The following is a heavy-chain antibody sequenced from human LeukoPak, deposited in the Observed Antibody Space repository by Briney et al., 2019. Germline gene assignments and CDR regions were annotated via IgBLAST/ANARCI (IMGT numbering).Heavy chain of an antibody. Sequence: SVKVSCXASGGTFSSYAISWVRQAPGQGLEWMGRIIPIFGTANYAQKFQGRVTITTDESTSTAYMELSSLRSEDTAVYYCARDQGIAVAGNNWFDPWGQGTLVTVSS. CDR3: ARDQGIAVAGNNWFDP. V-gene: IGHV1-69*05. CDR1: GGTFSSYA. D-gene: IGHD6-19*01. CDR2: IIPIFGTA. J-gene: IGHJ5*02.